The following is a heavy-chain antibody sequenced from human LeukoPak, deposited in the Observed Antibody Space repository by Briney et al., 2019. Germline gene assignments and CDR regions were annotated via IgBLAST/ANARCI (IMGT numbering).Heavy chain of an antibody. CDR2: ISYSGDT. CDR3: ARQRITGPARGYFDS. V-gene: IGHV4-39*01. J-gene: IGHJ4*02. D-gene: IGHD1-20*01. CDR1: GGSISSSIYY. Sequence: SETLSLTCTVSGGSISSSIYYWGWSRQPPGKGLEWFGSISYSGDTFYPPSLRSRVTISVDTSTNRFSLKLTSVTAADTAVYKCARQRITGPARGYFDSWGQGTLVTVSS.